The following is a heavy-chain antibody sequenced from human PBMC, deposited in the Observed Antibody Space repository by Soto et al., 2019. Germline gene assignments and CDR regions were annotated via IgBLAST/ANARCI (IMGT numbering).Heavy chain of an antibody. D-gene: IGHD6-19*01. V-gene: IGHV4-4*02. CDR1: SGSISSSNW. J-gene: IGHJ4*02. Sequence: SETLSLTCAVSSGSISSSNWWGWVRQPPGKGLEWIGEIYHSGSTNYSPSLKSRVTIPVDKSKNQFSLTLRSVTAADTAVYYCARSVAGEKYYFDYWGQGTLVTVSS. CDR2: IYHSGST. CDR3: ARSVAGEKYYFDY.